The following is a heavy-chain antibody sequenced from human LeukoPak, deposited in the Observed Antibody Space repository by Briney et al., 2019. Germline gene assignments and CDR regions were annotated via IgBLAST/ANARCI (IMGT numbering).Heavy chain of an antibody. CDR2: ISSSSSYI. V-gene: IGHV3-21*01. Sequence: GGSLRLSCAASGFTFSSYSMNWVRQAPGKGLEWVSSISSSSSYIYYADSVKGRFTISRDNAKNSLYLQMNSLRAEDTAVYYCARVSHSSGYSDAFDIWGQGTMVTVSS. J-gene: IGHJ3*02. D-gene: IGHD3-22*01. CDR3: ARVSHSSGYSDAFDI. CDR1: GFTFSSYS.